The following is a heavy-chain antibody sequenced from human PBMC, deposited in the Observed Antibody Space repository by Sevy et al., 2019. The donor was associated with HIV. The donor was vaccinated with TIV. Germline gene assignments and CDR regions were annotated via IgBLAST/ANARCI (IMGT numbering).Heavy chain of an antibody. CDR2: TSSSSSTI. Sequence: GGSLRLSCAASGFTFSSYSMNWVRQAPGKGLEWVSYTSSSSSTIYYADSVKGRFTISRDNAKNSLYLQMNSLRDEDTAVYYCARDVRNLRYFDWFTYGMDVWGQGTTVTVSS. J-gene: IGHJ6*01. CDR3: ARDVRNLRYFDWFTYGMDV. CDR1: GFTFSSYS. D-gene: IGHD3-9*01. V-gene: IGHV3-48*02.